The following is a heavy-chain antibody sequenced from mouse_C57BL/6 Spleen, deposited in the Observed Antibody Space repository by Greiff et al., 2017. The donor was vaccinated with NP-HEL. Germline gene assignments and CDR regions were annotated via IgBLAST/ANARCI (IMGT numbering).Heavy chain of an antibody. Sequence: VQLQQSGAELVRPGTSVKVSCKASGYAFTNYLIEWVKQRPGQGLEWIGVINTGSGGTNYNEKFKGKATLTADKSSSTAYMQLSSLTSEDSAVYFCASALYYDYGYYARDYWGQGTSVTVSS. CDR1: GYAFTNYL. CDR2: INTGSGGT. D-gene: IGHD2-4*01. J-gene: IGHJ4*01. V-gene: IGHV1-54*01. CDR3: ASALYYDYGYYARDY.